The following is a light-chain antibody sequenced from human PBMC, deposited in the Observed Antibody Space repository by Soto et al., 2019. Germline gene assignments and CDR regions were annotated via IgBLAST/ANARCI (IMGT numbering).Light chain of an antibody. Sequence: EIVLTQSPATLSLSPGERATLSCRASQSVSSYLAWYQQKPGQAPRLLIYDASNRATGIPARFSGSGSGTDFTRTISSLEPEDFAIYYCQQRSNGPPVTFGGGTKVEIK. V-gene: IGKV3-11*01. CDR3: QQRSNGPPVT. CDR1: QSVSSY. J-gene: IGKJ4*01. CDR2: DAS.